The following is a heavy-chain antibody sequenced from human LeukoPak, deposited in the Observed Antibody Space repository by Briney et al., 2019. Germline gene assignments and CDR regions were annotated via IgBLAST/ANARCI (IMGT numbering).Heavy chain of an antibody. Sequence: SQTLSLTCAISGDSVSSNSAAWNWIRQSPSRGLEWLGRTYYRSKWYNDYAVSMKSRITINPVTSKDQFSLQLNSVTPEDTAVYYCARDAGSGWSSFDYWGQGTLVTVSS. CDR3: ARDAGSGWSSFDY. J-gene: IGHJ4*02. CDR2: TYYRSKWYN. V-gene: IGHV6-1*01. CDR1: GDSVSSNSAA. D-gene: IGHD6-19*01.